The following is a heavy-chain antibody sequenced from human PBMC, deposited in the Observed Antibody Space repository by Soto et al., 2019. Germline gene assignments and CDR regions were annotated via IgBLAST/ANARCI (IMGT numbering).Heavy chain of an antibody. CDR2: IYPGDSDT. CDR3: ARHDDFCSVKCYYYCMHV. Sequence: GESLKISCKGSGYSFTSYWIGWVRQMPGKGLEWMGIIYPGDSDTRYSPSFQGQVTISADKSISTAYLQWSSLKASDTAMYYCARHDDFCSVKCYYYCMHVWGQGTTVTGFS. CDR1: GYSFTSYW. V-gene: IGHV5-51*01. D-gene: IGHD3-3*01. J-gene: IGHJ6*02.